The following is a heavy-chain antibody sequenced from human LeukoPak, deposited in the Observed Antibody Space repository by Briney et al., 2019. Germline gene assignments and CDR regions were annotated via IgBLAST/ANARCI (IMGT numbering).Heavy chain of an antibody. CDR2: ISSSSSYI. D-gene: IGHD3-10*01. J-gene: IGHJ4*02. CDR3: ARGDRGFGEFAGGDY. V-gene: IGHV3-21*01. Sequence: GSLRLSCAASGFTFSSYSMNWVRQAPGKGLEWVSSISSSSSYIYYADSVKGRFTISRDNAKNSLYLQMNSLRAEDTAVYYCARGDRGFGEFAGGDYWGQGTLVTVSS. CDR1: GFTFSSYS.